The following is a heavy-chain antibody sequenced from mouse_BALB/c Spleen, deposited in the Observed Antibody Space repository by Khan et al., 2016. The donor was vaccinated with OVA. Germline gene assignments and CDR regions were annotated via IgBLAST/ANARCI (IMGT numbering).Heavy chain of an antibody. Sequence: EVQLQESGPGLLKPSQSLSLTCTVTGYSITSYYACYWIRQFPGNKLELMAFISYSGSTTYSPLLRSRIAITRDTSKNQFFLQLNSVTTEDPATYFCSSGRLLLRYPDYFDYWGQGTTLTVSS. CDR3: SSGRLLLRYPDYFDY. D-gene: IGHD1-1*01. CDR2: ISYSGST. CDR1: GYSITSYYA. V-gene: IGHV3-2*02. J-gene: IGHJ2*01.